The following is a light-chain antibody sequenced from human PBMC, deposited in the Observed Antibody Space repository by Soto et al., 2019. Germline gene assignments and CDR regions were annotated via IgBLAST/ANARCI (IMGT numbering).Light chain of an antibody. V-gene: IGKV2-28*01. Sequence: DLVMTQSPLSLPVTPGEPASISCRSSQSLLHSNGYNYLDWYLQKPGQSPQLLIYLGSNRASGVPDRFSGSVSGTDFTLKISRVEAEDVGVYYCMQALQTPPYTFGQGTKLEIK. CDR3: MQALQTPPYT. J-gene: IGKJ2*01. CDR2: LGS. CDR1: QSLLHSNGYNY.